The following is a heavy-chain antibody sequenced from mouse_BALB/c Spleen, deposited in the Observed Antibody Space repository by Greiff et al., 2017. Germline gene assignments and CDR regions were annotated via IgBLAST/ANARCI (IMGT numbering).Heavy chain of an antibody. J-gene: IGHJ3*01. V-gene: IGHV1-5*01. Sequence: EVQLQQSGTVLARPGASVKMSCKASGYTFTSYWMHWVKQRPGQGLEWIGAIYPGNSDTSYNQKFKGKAKLTAVTSTSTAYMELSSLTNEDSAVYYCTRGGGNYPWFAYWGQGTLVTVSA. D-gene: IGHD2-1*01. CDR3: TRGGGNYPWFAY. CDR2: IYPGNSDT. CDR1: GYTFTSYW.